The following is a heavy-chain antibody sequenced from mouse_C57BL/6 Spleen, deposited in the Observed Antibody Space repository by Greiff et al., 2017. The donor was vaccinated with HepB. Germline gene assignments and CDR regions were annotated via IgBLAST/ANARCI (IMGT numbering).Heavy chain of an antibody. Sequence: DVMLVESGEGLVKPGGSLKLSCAASGFTFSSYAMSWVRQTPEKRLEWVAYISSGGDYIYYADTVKGRFTISRDNARNTLYLQMSSLKSEDTAMYYCTRGDDYQGFAYWGQGTLVTVSA. CDR1: GFTFSSYA. D-gene: IGHD2-4*01. CDR2: ISSGGDYI. CDR3: TRGDDYQGFAY. V-gene: IGHV5-9-1*02. J-gene: IGHJ3*01.